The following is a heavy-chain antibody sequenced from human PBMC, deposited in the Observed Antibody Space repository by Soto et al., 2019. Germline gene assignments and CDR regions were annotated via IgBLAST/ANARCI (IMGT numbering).Heavy chain of an antibody. Sequence: QVQLVQSGAEVRKPGASVTVSCRSSGDSFNDYYIHWVRQAPGQGLEWMGWINPNSGVTKYAQKFQGWVSITRDTSIRTVYMQLSRLRSDYTAVYYCARESGGATATLDYYYFYMDVWGTGTTVTVSS. V-gene: IGHV1-2*04. CDR3: ARESGGATATLDYYYFYMDV. D-gene: IGHD5-12*01. CDR1: GDSFNDYY. CDR2: INPNSGVT. J-gene: IGHJ6*03.